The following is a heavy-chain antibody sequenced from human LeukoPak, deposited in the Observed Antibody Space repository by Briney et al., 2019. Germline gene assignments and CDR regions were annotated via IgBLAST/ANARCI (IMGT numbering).Heavy chain of an antibody. V-gene: IGHV3-48*02. J-gene: IGHJ4*02. Sequence: PGGSLRLSCVASGFTFSSYSMNWVRQAPGKGLEWVSHISSSSRTIFYADSVKGRFTISRDNAKNSLYLQMNSLRDEDTAVYYCASSDYWGQGTLVTVFS. CDR1: GFTFSSYS. CDR3: ASSDY. CDR2: ISSSSRTI.